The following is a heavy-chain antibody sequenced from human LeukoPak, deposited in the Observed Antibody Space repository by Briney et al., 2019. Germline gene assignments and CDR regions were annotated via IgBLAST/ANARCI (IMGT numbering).Heavy chain of an antibody. CDR1: GFTFSSYA. Sequence: GGSLRLSCAASGFTFSSYAMHWVRQAPGKGLEWVAIISYGGSNKYYADPVKGRFTISRDNSKNTLYLHMDSLRTEDTAVYYCARAHCSGGSCYRRSGFDPWGQGTLVTVSS. V-gene: IGHV3-30*04. CDR2: ISYGGSNK. D-gene: IGHD2-15*01. CDR3: ARAHCSGGSCYRRSGFDP. J-gene: IGHJ5*02.